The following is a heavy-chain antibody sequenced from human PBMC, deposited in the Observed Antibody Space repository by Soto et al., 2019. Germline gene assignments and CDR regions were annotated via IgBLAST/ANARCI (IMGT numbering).Heavy chain of an antibody. J-gene: IGHJ4*02. Sequence: GGSLRLSCAASGFTFSSYGMHWVRQAPGKGLEWVAVISYDGSNKYYADSVKGRFTISRDNSKNTLYLQMNSLRAEDTAVYYCAKDVSGSGWYYVDYWGQGTLVTVS. D-gene: IGHD6-19*01. V-gene: IGHV3-30*18. CDR3: AKDVSGSGWYYVDY. CDR1: GFTFSSYG. CDR2: ISYDGSNK.